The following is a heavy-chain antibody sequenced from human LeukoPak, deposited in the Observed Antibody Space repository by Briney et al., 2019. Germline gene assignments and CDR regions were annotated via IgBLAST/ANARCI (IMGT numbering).Heavy chain of an antibody. CDR1: GGSISSGGYS. Sequence: SETLSLTCAVSGGSISSGGYSWSWIRQPPGKGLEWIGYIYHSGSTYYNPSLKRRVTISIDRSKNQFSLKLSSVTAADTAVYYCARGRQYDILTGFDYWGQGTLVTVSS. V-gene: IGHV4-30-2*01. D-gene: IGHD3-9*01. CDR3: ARGRQYDILTGFDY. CDR2: IYHSGST. J-gene: IGHJ4*02.